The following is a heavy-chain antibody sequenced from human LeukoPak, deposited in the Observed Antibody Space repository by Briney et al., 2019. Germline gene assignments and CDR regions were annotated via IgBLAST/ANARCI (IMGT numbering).Heavy chain of an antibody. CDR2: ITYDGTNK. CDR1: GFTFDSYA. J-gene: IGHJ4*02. Sequence: GRSLRLSCAASGFTFDSYALHWVRQAPGKGLEWLAIITYDGTNKYYADSVKGRFTISRDNSKNTLFLQMNSLRAEDTAVYYCARDWGDDFWSGYSALLDYWGQGTLVTVSS. CDR3: ARDWGDDFWSGYSALLDY. D-gene: IGHD3-3*01. V-gene: IGHV3-30-3*01.